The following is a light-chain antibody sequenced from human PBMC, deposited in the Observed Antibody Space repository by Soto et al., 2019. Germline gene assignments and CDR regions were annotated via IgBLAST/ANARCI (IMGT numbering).Light chain of an antibody. Sequence: IVLTQSPATLSLSPGERATLSCGASQSVTTHLAWYQQKPGQAPRLLIYDASNRAAGIPARFSGSGSGTDFTLTISSLEPEDFAVYYCQQSSSWPLLNFGQGTRLEIK. J-gene: IGKJ5*01. CDR3: QQSSSWPLLN. CDR1: QSVTTH. CDR2: DAS. V-gene: IGKV3-11*01.